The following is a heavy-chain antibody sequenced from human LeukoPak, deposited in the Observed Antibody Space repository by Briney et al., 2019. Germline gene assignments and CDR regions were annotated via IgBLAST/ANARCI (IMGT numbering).Heavy chain of an antibody. V-gene: IGHV3-30*18. CDR3: AKEPTSYSSGWYLHH. Sequence: GGSLRLSCAASGFIFSNYGMHWVRQAPGKGLEWVAVISHDGRTEFYADSVKGRFTISRDNSKNTLDLQMFSLRVEDTAVYYCAKEPTSYSSGWYLHHWGQGTLVTVSS. J-gene: IGHJ1*01. CDR1: GFIFSNYG. CDR2: ISHDGRTE. D-gene: IGHD6-25*01.